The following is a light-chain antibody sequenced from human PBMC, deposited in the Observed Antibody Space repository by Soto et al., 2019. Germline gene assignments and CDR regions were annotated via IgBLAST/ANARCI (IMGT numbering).Light chain of an antibody. J-gene: IGKJ2*01. CDR2: KVS. CDR3: MQTTHWPYT. CDR1: QSLVHSSGNTY. Sequence: DVVLTQSPLSLPVTPGQPASISCRSSQSLVHSSGNTYLNWFLQRPGQSPRRLIYKVSTRDSGVPDRFSGSGSDTDFTLNISRVEAEDDGIYYCMQTTHWPYTFGQGTKLEIK. V-gene: IGKV2-30*02.